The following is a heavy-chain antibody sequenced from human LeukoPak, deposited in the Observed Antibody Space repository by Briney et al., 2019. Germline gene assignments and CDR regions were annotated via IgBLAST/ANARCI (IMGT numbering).Heavy chain of an antibody. V-gene: IGHV4-59*01. CDR3: TRGAGWLIDY. J-gene: IGHJ4*02. CDR2: FHNSGTS. D-gene: IGHD3-16*01. CDR1: DDSISDYH. Sequence: SETLSLTCTVSDDSISDYHRGWIRQPPGKGLEWIGYFHNSGTSTYNPSLKSRVTISADTSKNQFSLKLNSLTTADTAVYYCTRGAGWLIDYWGQGILVTVPS.